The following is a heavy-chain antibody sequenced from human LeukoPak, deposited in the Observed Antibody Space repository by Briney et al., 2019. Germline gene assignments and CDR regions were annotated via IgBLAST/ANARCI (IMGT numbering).Heavy chain of an antibody. CDR2: IYYSGST. Sequence: PSETLSLTCSVSGGSISSYYWSWIRQPPGKGLEWIGNIYYSGSTNYNPSLKSRVTISVDTSKNQFSLKLSSVTAADTAVYYCARGSGSSGWYRAGFDYWGQGTLVTVSS. CDR3: ARGSGSSGWYRAGFDY. V-gene: IGHV4-59*01. J-gene: IGHJ4*02. CDR1: GGSISSYY. D-gene: IGHD6-19*01.